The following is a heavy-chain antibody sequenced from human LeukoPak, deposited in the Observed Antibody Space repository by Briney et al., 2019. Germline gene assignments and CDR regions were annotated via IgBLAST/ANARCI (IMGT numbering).Heavy chain of an antibody. D-gene: IGHD3-10*01. Sequence: GTLSFSCAASGFTCSSYSMNRLGQAQGKGLKWVSYISSSSSTIYYADSVKGRFTISRDNAKNSLYLQMNSLRDEDTAVYYCARDSVVRGVFGMDVWGQGTTVTVSS. CDR1: GFTCSSYS. V-gene: IGHV3-48*02. J-gene: IGHJ6*02. CDR2: ISSSSSTI. CDR3: ARDSVVRGVFGMDV.